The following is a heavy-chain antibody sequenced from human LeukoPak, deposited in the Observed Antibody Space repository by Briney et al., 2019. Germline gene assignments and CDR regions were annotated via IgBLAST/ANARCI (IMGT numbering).Heavy chain of an antibody. J-gene: IGHJ4*02. CDR3: ARSDSGSYSSRIDY. V-gene: IGHV4-31*03. D-gene: IGHD3-22*01. CDR1: GGSISTGGYY. Sequence: SETLSLTCTVSGGSISTGGYYWNWIRQHPGKGLEWIGYISYSGTTYYNPSLKSRVTISVDTSKSQFSLKLSSVTAADTAVFYCARSDSGSYSSRIDYWGQGTLVTVSS. CDR2: ISYSGTT.